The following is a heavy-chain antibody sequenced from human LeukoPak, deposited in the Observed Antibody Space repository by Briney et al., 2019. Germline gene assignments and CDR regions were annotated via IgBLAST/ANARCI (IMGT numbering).Heavy chain of an antibody. V-gene: IGHV3-11*01. CDR1: GFTFSDYY. D-gene: IGHD3-10*01. J-gene: IGHJ3*02. Sequence: PGGSLRLSCAASGFTFSDYYMSWIRQAPGKGLEWVSYISSSGSTIYYADSVKGRFTISRDNAKNSLYLQMNSLRAEDTAVYYCAREPPPNGWFGESLGAFDIWGQGTMVTVSS. CDR3: AREPPPNGWFGESLGAFDI. CDR2: ISSSGSTI.